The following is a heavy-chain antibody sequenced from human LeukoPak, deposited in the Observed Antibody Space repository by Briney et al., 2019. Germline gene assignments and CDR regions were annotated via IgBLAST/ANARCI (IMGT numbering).Heavy chain of an antibody. Sequence: GGSLRLSCVASGFTFRSYWMSWVRQAPGKGLEWVANIKQDGSEKYYVDSVKGRFTISRDNAKNSLYLQMNSLRAEDTAVYYCAVVDYWGQGTLVTVSS. CDR1: GFTFRSYW. CDR2: IKQDGSEK. V-gene: IGHV3-7*01. CDR3: AVVDY. J-gene: IGHJ4*02.